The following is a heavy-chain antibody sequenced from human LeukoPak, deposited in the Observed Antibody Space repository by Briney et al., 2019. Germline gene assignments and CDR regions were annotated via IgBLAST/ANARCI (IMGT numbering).Heavy chain of an antibody. Sequence: ASGYTFTGYYMHWVRQAPGKGLEWVAVIRYDGNNKYYADSVKGRFTISRDNSKNMLYLQMNSLGTEDTAVYYCAKDRWGAVASFDYWGQGTLVTVSS. CDR3: AKDRWGAVASFDY. V-gene: IGHV3-30*02. D-gene: IGHD6-19*01. CDR1: GYTFTGYY. CDR2: IRYDGNNK. J-gene: IGHJ4*02.